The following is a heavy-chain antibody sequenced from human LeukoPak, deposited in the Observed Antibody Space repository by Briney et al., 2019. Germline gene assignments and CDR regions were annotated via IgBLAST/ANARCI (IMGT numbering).Heavy chain of an antibody. CDR1: GYTFTGYY. J-gene: IGHJ4*02. V-gene: IGHV1-2*06. CDR3: ARERESGSYHFDY. D-gene: IGHD1-26*01. Sequence: ASVKVSCKASGYTFTGYYMHWVRQAPGQGPEWMGRINPNSGGTNYAQKFQGRVTMTRDTSISTAYMELSRLRSDDTAVYYCARERESGSYHFDYWGQGTLVTVSS. CDR2: INPNSGGT.